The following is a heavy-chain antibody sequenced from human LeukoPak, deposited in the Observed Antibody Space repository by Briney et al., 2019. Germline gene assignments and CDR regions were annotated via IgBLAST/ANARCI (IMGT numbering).Heavy chain of an antibody. V-gene: IGHV3-7*05. CDR2: IKEDGREK. CDR3: ARNWGWFDY. Sequence: GGSLRLSCVASGFXFSNYWINWVRQAPGKGLEWVANIKEDGREKYYMDSVKGRYTIFRDNAKNSPYLQMNSLRAEDTAVYHCARNWGWFDYWGQGTLVTVSS. CDR1: GFXFSNYW. D-gene: IGHD7-27*01. J-gene: IGHJ4*02.